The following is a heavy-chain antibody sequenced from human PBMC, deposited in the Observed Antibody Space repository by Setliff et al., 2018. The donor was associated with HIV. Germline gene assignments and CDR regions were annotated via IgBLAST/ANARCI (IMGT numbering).Heavy chain of an antibody. V-gene: IGHV1-18*01. J-gene: IGHJ3*01. Sequence: ASVKVSCKASGYTFTNYGINWVRQAPGQGPEWMGWISTYNGNTSNTQNLQGRVTMTTDTSTNTAYMELRSLTSDDTAVYYCARGKALYYYDGSGSPLFDVWGQGTMVTVSS. D-gene: IGHD3-22*01. CDR1: GYTFTNYG. CDR2: ISTYNGNT. CDR3: ARGKALYYYDGSGSPLFDV.